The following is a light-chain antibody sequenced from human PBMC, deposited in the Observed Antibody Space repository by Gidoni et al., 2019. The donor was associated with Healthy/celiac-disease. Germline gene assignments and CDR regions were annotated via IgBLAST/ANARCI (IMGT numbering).Light chain of an antibody. J-gene: IGLJ2*01. CDR3: CSYAGSYTVV. CDR2: DVS. Sequence: QSALTQPRSVSGSPCQSVTISCTGTSSYVGGYNYVSWYQQHPGKAPKLMIYDVSKRPSVVPDRFSGSKSGNTAALTISGLQDEEEAEYYCCSYAGSYTVVFGGGTKLTVL. V-gene: IGLV2-11*01. CDR1: SSYVGGYNY.